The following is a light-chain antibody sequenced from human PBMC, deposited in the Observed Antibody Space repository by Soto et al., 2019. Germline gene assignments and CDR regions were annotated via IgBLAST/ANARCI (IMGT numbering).Light chain of an antibody. CDR2: AAS. Sequence: DIQMTQSPSSLSASVGDRVTITCRASQSISNYLNWYQQKPGKAPKLLIYAASSLQSGVPSSISGSGSGTDFTLTISSLQPEDFATYYCQQSYSTAWTFGQGPKVEIK. CDR3: QQSYSTAWT. V-gene: IGKV1-39*01. CDR1: QSISNY. J-gene: IGKJ1*01.